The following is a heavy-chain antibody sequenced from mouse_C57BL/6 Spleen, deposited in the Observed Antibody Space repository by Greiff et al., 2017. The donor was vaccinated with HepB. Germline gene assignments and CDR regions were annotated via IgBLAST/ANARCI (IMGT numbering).Heavy chain of an antibody. CDR1: GFTFSDYY. V-gene: IGHV5-16*01. CDR3: ARDHYYGSSYWYFDV. CDR2: INYDGSST. Sequence: EVKLMESEGGLVQPGRSMKLSCTASGFTFSDYYMAWVRQVPEKGLEWVANINYDGSSTYYLDSLKSRFIISRDNAKNILYLQMSSLKSEDTATYYCARDHYYGSSYWYFDVWGTGTTVTVSS. D-gene: IGHD1-1*01. J-gene: IGHJ1*03.